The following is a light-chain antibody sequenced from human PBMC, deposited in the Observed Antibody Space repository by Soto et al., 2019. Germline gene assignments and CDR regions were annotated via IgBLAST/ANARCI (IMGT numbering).Light chain of an antibody. V-gene: IGKV3-11*01. CDR3: QQRSNWPLA. J-gene: IGKJ3*01. CDR2: GAS. Sequence: DMVVTQSPATLSVSPGERATLSCRASQSVSSSLAWYQQKPGRSPRLLIYGASTRAIGIPARFSGSGSGTEFTLTISSLEPEDFAVYYCQQRSNWPLAFGPGTKVDI. CDR1: QSVSSS.